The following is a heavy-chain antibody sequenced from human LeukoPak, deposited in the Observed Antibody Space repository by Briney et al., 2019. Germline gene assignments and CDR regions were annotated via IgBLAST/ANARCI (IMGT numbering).Heavy chain of an antibody. CDR2: ISYDGSNK. CDR1: GFTFSSYA. J-gene: IGHJ3*02. Sequence: GGSLRLSCAASGFTFSSYAMHWVRQAPGKGLEWVAVISYDGSNKYYADSVEGRFTISRDNSKNTLYLQMNSLRAEDTAVYYCARDEKYQLLGAFDIWGQGTMVTVSS. CDR3: ARDEKYQLLGAFDI. V-gene: IGHV3-30-3*01. D-gene: IGHD2-2*01.